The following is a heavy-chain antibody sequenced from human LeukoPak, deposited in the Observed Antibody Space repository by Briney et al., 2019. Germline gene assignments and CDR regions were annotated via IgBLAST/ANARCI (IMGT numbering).Heavy chain of an antibody. CDR1: GGSFSGYY. CDR2: INHSGST. J-gene: IGHJ4*02. CDR3: ARGPYCSGGSCSVAFDY. D-gene: IGHD2-15*01. Sequence: PSETLSLTCAVYGGSFSGYYWSWIRQPPGKGLEWIGEINHSGSTNYSPSLKSRVTISVDTSKNQFSLKLSSVTAADTAVYYCARGPYCSGGSCSVAFDYWGQGTLVTVSS. V-gene: IGHV4-34*01.